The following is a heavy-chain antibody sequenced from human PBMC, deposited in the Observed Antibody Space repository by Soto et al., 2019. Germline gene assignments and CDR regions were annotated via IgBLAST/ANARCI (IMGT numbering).Heavy chain of an antibody. J-gene: IGHJ3*02. D-gene: IGHD2-15*01. CDR2: IRGSGGST. CDR1: GFTFSSYA. V-gene: IGHV3-23*01. Sequence: EVQLLESGGGLVQPGGSLRLSCAASGFTFSSYAMSWVRQAPGKGLEWVSAIRGSGGSTYYADSVKGRFTISRDNSKNTLYLQMNSLRAEDTAVYYCAKDQGYCSGGSCYLEDAFDIWGQGTMVTVSS. CDR3: AKDQGYCSGGSCYLEDAFDI.